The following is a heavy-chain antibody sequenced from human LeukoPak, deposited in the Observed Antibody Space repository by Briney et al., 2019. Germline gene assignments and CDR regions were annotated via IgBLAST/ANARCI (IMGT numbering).Heavy chain of an antibody. CDR3: AKYPLKVITPYYFDY. Sequence: GRSLRLSCAASGFTFDDYAMHWVRQAPGRGLEWVSGISWNSGSIGYADSVKGRFTISRDNAKNSLYLQMNSLRAEDTALYYCAKYPLKVITPYYFDYWGQGTLVTVSS. CDR2: ISWNSGSI. V-gene: IGHV3-9*01. J-gene: IGHJ4*02. D-gene: IGHD3-22*01. CDR1: GFTFDDYA.